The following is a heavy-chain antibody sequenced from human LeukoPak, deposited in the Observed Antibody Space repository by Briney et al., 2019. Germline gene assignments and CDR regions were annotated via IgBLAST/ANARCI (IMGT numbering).Heavy chain of an antibody. J-gene: IGHJ5*02. CDR1: GGSFSGYY. CDR3: ARENRDDFWSGNNWFDP. Sequence: KSSETLSLTCAVYGGSFSGYYWSWIRQPPGKGLEWIGEINHSGSTNYNPSLKSRVTISVDTSKNQFSLKLSSVTAADTAVYYCARENRDDFWSGNNWFDPWGQGTLVTVSS. D-gene: IGHD3-3*01. V-gene: IGHV4-34*01. CDR2: INHSGST.